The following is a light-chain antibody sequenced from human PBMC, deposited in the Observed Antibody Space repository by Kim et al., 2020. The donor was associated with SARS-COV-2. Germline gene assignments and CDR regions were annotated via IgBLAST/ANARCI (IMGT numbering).Light chain of an antibody. V-gene: IGLV2-23*02. CDR1: RSDVGSYNL. CDR2: EVS. CDR3: CSYAGSSTFYVV. J-gene: IGLJ2*01. Sequence: ITISCTGTRSDVGSYNLVSWYQQHPGKAPKLMIYEVSKRPSGVSNRFSGSKSGNTASLTISGLQAEDEADYYCCSYAGSSTFYVVFGGGTQLTVL.